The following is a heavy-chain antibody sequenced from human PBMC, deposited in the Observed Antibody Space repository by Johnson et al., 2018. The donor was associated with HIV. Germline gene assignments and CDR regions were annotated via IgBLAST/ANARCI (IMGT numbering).Heavy chain of an antibody. V-gene: IGHV3-48*04. Sequence: EVQLVESGGGLIQPGRSLGLSCAASGYTIIACAKDSVRQAPGKGLQWVSYISSSGSTIYYADSVKGRFTISRDNAKNSLYLQMNSLRAEDTALYYCARDVRGYYDSSGYHGDGFDIWGQGTMVSVSS. J-gene: IGHJ3*02. CDR1: GYTIIACA. CDR2: ISSSGSTI. D-gene: IGHD3-22*01. CDR3: ARDVRGYYDSSGYHGDGFDI.